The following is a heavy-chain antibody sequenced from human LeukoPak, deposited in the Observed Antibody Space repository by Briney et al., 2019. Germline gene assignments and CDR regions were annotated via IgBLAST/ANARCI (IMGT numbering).Heavy chain of an antibody. CDR1: GYTFTGYY. CDR2: IYPNSGGT. V-gene: IGHV1-2*02. Sequence: ASVKVSCKASGYTFTGYYMHWVRQAPGQGLEWMGWIYPNSGGTNYAQKFQGRVTMTRDTSISTAFMELSRLRSDDTAVYYCARWGYSSSWYYIDYWGQGTLVTVSS. D-gene: IGHD6-13*01. J-gene: IGHJ4*02. CDR3: ARWGYSSSWYYIDY.